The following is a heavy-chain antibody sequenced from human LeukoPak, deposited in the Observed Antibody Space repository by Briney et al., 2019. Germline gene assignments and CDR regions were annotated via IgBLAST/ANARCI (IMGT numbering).Heavy chain of an antibody. D-gene: IGHD3-3*01. CDR3: AKALTVLRFLGWLPPHNWFDP. J-gene: IGHJ5*02. V-gene: IGHV4-34*01. Sequence: SETLSLTCAVYGGSFSGYYWSWIRQPPGKGLEWIGEINHSGSTNYNPSLKSRVTISVDTSKNQFSLKLSSVTAADTAVYYCAKALTVLRFLGWLPPHNWFDPWGQGTLVTVSS. CDR1: GGSFSGYY. CDR2: INHSGST.